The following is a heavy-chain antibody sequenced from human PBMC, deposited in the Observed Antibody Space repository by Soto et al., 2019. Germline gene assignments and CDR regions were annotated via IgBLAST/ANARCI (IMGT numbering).Heavy chain of an antibody. CDR1: GFTFSEYY. J-gene: IGHJ4*01. CDR3: ARGSPYDILTGYNWYYFDY. Sequence: GGSLRLSCAASGFTFSEYYMTWIRHAPGKGLEWVSYISSSVSTLYYADSVKGRFTISRDNAKSSLYLQMNSLRAEDTAIYYCARGSPYDILTGYNWYYFDYWGHGTLVTVSS. CDR2: ISSSVSTL. D-gene: IGHD3-9*01. V-gene: IGHV3-11*01.